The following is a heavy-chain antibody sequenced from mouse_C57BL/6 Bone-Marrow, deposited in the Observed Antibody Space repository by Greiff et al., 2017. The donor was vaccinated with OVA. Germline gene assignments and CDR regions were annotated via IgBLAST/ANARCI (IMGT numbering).Heavy chain of an antibody. Sequence: EVKLMESGGGLVQPGGSLKLSCAASGFTFSDYYMYWVRQTPEKRLEWVAYISNGGGSTYYPDTVKGRFTISRDNAKNTLYLHLIRLTSEDSALYYCASSPDGYYCYFDVWGTGTTVTVSS. J-gene: IGHJ1*03. CDR1: GFTFSDYY. CDR2: ISNGGGST. V-gene: IGHV5-12*01. CDR3: ASSPDGYYCYFDV. D-gene: IGHD2-3*01.